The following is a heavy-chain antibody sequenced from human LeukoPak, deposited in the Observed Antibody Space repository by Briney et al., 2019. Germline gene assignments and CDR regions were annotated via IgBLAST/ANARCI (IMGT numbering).Heavy chain of an antibody. CDR2: IYSGGSA. CDR1: GGSLTNYY. V-gene: IGHV4-59*08. CDR3: ARHSYDYTFGH. Sequence: SETLSLTCTVSGGSLTNYYWAWIRQPPGKGLEWLGYIYSGGSANYNPSLKSRVTISLDAPENQFSLRLTSVTAADTAVYYCARHSYDYTFGHWGRGTLVTVSS. D-gene: IGHD3-16*01. J-gene: IGHJ4*02.